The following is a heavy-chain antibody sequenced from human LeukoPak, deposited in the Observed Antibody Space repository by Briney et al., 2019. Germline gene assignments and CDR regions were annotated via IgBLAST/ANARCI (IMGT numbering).Heavy chain of an antibody. CDR2: ISGSAGTT. J-gene: IGHJ4*02. Sequence: PGGSLRLSCAASGFTFSDYVMSWVRQAPGKGLEYVSSISGSAGTTYYADSVKGRFTISRDNSNNTLSLQMHSLRVEDTAVYYCAKLVGATKGGSDYWGQGTLVTVSS. D-gene: IGHD1-26*01. V-gene: IGHV3-23*01. CDR3: AKLVGATKGGSDY. CDR1: GFTFSDYV.